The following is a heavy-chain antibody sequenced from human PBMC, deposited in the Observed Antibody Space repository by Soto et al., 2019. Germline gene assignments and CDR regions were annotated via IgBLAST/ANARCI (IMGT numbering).Heavy chain of an antibody. CDR2: IYYNGNS. Sequence: PSETLSLTCTVSGASISSWGFQWTWIRQYPGKGLEWIAYIYYNGNSYYNPALRSRIIISADTSKNQFSLKLSSVTAAGTAVYYCARASRDGYNFFDSWGQGTLVTVSS. CDR1: GASISSWGFQ. CDR3: ARASRDGYNFFDS. D-gene: IGHD5-12*01. J-gene: IGHJ4*02. V-gene: IGHV4-31*03.